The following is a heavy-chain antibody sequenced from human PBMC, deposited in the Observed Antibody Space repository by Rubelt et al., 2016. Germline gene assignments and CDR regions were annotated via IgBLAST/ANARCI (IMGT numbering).Heavy chain of an antibody. Sequence: EVQLVESGGGLVKPGGSLRLSCAASGFTFSSYSMNWVRQAPGKGLEWVANIKQGGSEKYYVDSVKGRFTISRDNARNLLNLQRNSLRVEDTAVYYCVGQSTAYWGQGSLVTVSS. V-gene: IGHV3-7*01. CDR2: IKQGGSEK. J-gene: IGHJ4*02. CDR3: VGQSTAY. D-gene: IGHD3-16*01. CDR1: GFTFSSYS.